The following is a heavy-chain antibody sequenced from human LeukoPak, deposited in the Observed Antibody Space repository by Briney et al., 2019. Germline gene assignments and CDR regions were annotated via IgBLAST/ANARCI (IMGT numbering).Heavy chain of an antibody. CDR3: AKDDRDYGDYVH. CDR2: ISSNGGST. D-gene: IGHD4-17*01. CDR1: GFTFSSYA. V-gene: IGHV3-64D*06. Sequence: SGGSLRLSCAASGFTFSSYAMHWVRQAPGKGLEYVSAISSNGGSTYYADSVKGRFTISRDNSKNTLYLQMSSLRAEDTAVYYCAKDDRDYGDYVHWGQGTLVTVSS. J-gene: IGHJ4*02.